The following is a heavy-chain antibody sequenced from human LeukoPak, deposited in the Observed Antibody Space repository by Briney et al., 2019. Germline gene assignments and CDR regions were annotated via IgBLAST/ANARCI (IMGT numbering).Heavy chain of an antibody. J-gene: IGHJ3*02. CDR1: GFTFSSYT. Sequence: GGSLRLSCAASGFTFSSYTMNWVRQAPGKGLEWVSSISSSSSYIYYADSVKGRFTISRDNAKNSLYLQLNSLRAEDTAVYYCARDRSGSYGGYDAFDIWGQGTMVTVSS. CDR2: ISSSSSYI. CDR3: ARDRSGSYGGYDAFDI. D-gene: IGHD1-26*01. V-gene: IGHV3-21*01.